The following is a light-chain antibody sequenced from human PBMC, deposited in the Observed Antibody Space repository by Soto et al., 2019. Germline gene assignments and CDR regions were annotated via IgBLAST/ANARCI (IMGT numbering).Light chain of an antibody. V-gene: IGLV1-44*01. J-gene: IGLJ2*01. CDR1: GSNIETFT. Sequence: QPVLTQPPSASGAPGQRVTISCSGSGSNIETFTVSWYRQLPGTAPKVLIYSSNQRPSGVPDRFSGSKSGTSASLAVSGLQSEDEADYYCAAWDDSLNGVVFGGGTKLTVL. CDR3: AAWDDSLNGVV. CDR2: SSN.